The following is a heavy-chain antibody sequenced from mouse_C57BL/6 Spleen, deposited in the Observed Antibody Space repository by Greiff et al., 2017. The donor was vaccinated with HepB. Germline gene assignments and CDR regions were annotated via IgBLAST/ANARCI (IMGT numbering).Heavy chain of an antibody. V-gene: IGHV1-18*01. D-gene: IGHD1-1*01. Sequence: VQLQQSGPELVKPGASVKIPCKASGYTFTDYNMDWVKQSHGKSLEWIGDINPNNGGTIYNQKFKGKATLTVDKSSSTAYMELRSLTSEDTAVYYCARSSIYYDGSSYPWFAYWGQGTLVTVSA. CDR3: ARSSIYYDGSSYPWFAY. J-gene: IGHJ3*01. CDR1: GYTFTDYN. CDR2: INPNNGGT.